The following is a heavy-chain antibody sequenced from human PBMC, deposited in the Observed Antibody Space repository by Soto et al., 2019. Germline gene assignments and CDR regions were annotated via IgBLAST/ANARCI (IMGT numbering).Heavy chain of an antibody. D-gene: IGHD1-26*01. CDR3: AKDQGSYYMDY. Sequence: QVQLVESGGGVVQPGRSLRLSCAASGFTFSSYGMHWVRQAPGKGLEWVAVISYDGSNKYYADSVKGRFTISRDNSKNTLYLQMNSLRAEDTAVYYCAKDQGSYYMDYWGQGTLVTVSS. V-gene: IGHV3-30*18. J-gene: IGHJ4*02. CDR2: ISYDGSNK. CDR1: GFTFSSYG.